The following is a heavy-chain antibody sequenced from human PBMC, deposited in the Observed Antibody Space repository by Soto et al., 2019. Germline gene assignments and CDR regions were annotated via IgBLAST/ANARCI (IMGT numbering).Heavy chain of an antibody. V-gene: IGHV3-30*18. Sequence: QVQLVESGGGVVQPGRSLRLSCAASGFTFSSYGMHWVRQAPGKGLEWVAVISYDGSNKYYADSVKGRFTISRDNSKNTLYLQMNSLRAEDTAVYYCAKDHLTFTRIVVGGVWGQGTLVTVSS. CDR1: GFTFSSYG. D-gene: IGHD3-22*01. CDR3: AKDHLTFTRIVVGGV. J-gene: IGHJ4*02. CDR2: ISYDGSNK.